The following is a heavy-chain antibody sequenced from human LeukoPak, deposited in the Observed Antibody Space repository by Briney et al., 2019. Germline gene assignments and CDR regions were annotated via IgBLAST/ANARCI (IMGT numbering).Heavy chain of an antibody. CDR1: GFTFSSYG. CDR3: AKYLRVPAAGTKVDY. Sequence: GGSLRLXCAASGFTFSSYGMHWVRQAPGKGLEWVAFIRYDGSNKYYADSVKGRFTISRDNSKNTLYLQMNSLRAEDTAVYYCAKYLRVPAAGTKVDYWGQGTLVTVSS. D-gene: IGHD6-13*01. CDR2: IRYDGSNK. J-gene: IGHJ4*02. V-gene: IGHV3-30*02.